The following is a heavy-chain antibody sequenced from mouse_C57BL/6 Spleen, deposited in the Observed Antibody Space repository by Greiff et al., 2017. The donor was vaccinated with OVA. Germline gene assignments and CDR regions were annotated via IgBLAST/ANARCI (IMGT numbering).Heavy chain of an antibody. V-gene: IGHV5-12*01. J-gene: IGHJ4*01. Sequence: EVKLMESGGGLVQPGGSLKLSCAASGFTFSDYYMYWVRQTPEKRLEWVAYISNGGGSTYYPDTVKGRFTISRDNAKNTLYLQMSRLKSEDTAMYYCARAYYGSRDYAMDYWGQGTSVTVSS. CDR1: GFTFSDYY. CDR2: ISNGGGST. CDR3: ARAYYGSRDYAMDY. D-gene: IGHD1-1*01.